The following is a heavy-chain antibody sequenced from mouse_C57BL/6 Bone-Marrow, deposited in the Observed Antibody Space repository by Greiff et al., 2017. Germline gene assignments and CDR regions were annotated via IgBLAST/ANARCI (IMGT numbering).Heavy chain of an antibody. D-gene: IGHD1-1*01. J-gene: IGHJ3*01. CDR2: INPGSGGT. CDR3: ARSATVVAPFAY. Sequence: VQGVESGAELVRPGTSVKVSCKASGYAFTNYLIEWVKQRPGQGLEWIGVINPGSGGTNYNEKFKGKATLTADKSSSTAYMQLSSLTSEESAVYFCARSATVVAPFAYWGQGTLVTVSA. V-gene: IGHV1-54*01. CDR1: GYAFTNYL.